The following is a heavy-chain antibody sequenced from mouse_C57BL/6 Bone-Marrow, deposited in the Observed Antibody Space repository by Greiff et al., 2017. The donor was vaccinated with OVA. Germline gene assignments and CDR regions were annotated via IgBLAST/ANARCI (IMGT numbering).Heavy chain of an antibody. J-gene: IGHJ3*01. V-gene: IGHV14-3*01. Sequence: EVKLVESVAELVRPGASVKLSCTASGFNIKNTYMHWVKQRPEQGLEWIGRIDPANGNTKYDPKFQGKATITADTSSNTAYLQLCSLSSVDTSIYYCARFLYYDGYVSYWGQGTLVTVSA. CDR1: GFNIKNTY. CDR2: IDPANGNT. D-gene: IGHD2-3*01. CDR3: ARFLYYDGYVSY.